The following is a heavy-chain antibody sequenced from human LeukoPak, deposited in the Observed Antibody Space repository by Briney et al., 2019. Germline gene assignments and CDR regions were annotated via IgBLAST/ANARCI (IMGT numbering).Heavy chain of an antibody. CDR1: GSCFTSYW. CDR2: IVPSDSYT. D-gene: IGHD2-15*01. J-gene: IGHJ3*02. V-gene: IGHV5-10-1*01. CDR3: AIGLGYCSGGSCYHNDAFDI. Sequence: GESLKISCKGSGSCFTSYWISWVRPMRGKGLEWMGRIVPSDSYTHYSPSFQGHVTISADKSISTAYLQWSSLKASDTAMYYCAIGLGYCSGGSCYHNDAFDIWGQGTMVTVSS.